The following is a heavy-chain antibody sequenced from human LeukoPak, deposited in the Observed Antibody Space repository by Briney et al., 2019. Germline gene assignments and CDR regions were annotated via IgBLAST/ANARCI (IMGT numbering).Heavy chain of an antibody. CDR1: GGSISSYY. J-gene: IGHJ4*02. D-gene: IGHD6-19*01. V-gene: IGHV4-59*08. Sequence: PSETLSLTCTVSGGSISSYYWSWIRQPPGKGLEWIGYIYYSGSTNYNPSLKSRVTISVDTSKNQFSLKLSSVTAADTAVYYCARWDDSAWGFGNWGPGTLVTVSS. CDR2: IYYSGST. CDR3: ARWDDSAWGFGN.